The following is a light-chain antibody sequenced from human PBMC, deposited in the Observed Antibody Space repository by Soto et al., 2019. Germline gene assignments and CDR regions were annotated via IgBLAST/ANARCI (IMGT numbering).Light chain of an antibody. CDR2: RAS. CDR1: QSLGGN. CDR3: EQYSKWPPWT. Sequence: EIVMTQSPATLSVSPGDTATLSCRASQSLGGNLAWYQQKPGQAPRLLIFRASSRATGVPARFSASGSGTEFTLTISGLQSEDFAVYYCEQYSKWPPWTFGPGTKVEIK. J-gene: IGKJ1*01. V-gene: IGKV3-15*01.